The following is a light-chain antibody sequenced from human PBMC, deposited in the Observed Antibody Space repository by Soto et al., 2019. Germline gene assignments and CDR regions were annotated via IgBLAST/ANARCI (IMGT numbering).Light chain of an antibody. V-gene: IGKV1-39*01. CDR2: AAS. J-gene: IGKJ1*01. Sequence: DIQLTQSPCSLSASVGDRVTITCRGSQSISSYLNWYQQKPGKAPKLLIYAASSLQSGVPSRFSGSGSGTDFTLTISSLQPEDFATYYCQQSYSTPWTCGQGTKVDIK. CDR3: QQSYSTPWT. CDR1: QSISSY.